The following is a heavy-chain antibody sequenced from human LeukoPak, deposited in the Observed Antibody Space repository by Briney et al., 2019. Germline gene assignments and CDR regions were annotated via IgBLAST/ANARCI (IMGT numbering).Heavy chain of an antibody. CDR2: ISWNSGSI. Sequence: GGSLRLSCAASGFTFSSYGMHWVRQAPGKGLEWVSGISWNSGSIGYADSVKGRFTISRDNAKNSLYLQMNSLRAEDTALYYCAKALGPVMVRGLAFDPWGQGTLVTVSS. CDR1: GFTFSSYG. V-gene: IGHV3-9*01. J-gene: IGHJ5*02. CDR3: AKALGPVMVRGLAFDP. D-gene: IGHD3-10*01.